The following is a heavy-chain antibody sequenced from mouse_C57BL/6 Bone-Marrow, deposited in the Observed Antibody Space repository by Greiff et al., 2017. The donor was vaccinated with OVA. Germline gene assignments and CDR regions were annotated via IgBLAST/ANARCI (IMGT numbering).Heavy chain of an antibody. CDR2: IWSGGST. CDR1: GFSLTSYG. Sequence: QVQLKQSGPGLVQPSQSLSITCTVSGFSLTSYGVHWVRQSPGKGLEWLGMIWSGGSTDYNAAFISRLSISKDNAKSQVFLKMNSLQADDTAIYYCASLYYGNYGWYFDVWGTGTTVTVSS. V-gene: IGHV2-2*01. J-gene: IGHJ1*03. D-gene: IGHD2-1*01. CDR3: ASLYYGNYGWYFDV.